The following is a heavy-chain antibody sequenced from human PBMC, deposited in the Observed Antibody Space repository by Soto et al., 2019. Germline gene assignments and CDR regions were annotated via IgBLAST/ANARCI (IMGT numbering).Heavy chain of an antibody. Sequence: EVQLLESGGGLVQPGGSLRLSCTASGFSLSTYGVTWVRQAPGTGLEWVSGVSGGSGTTHYADSVKGRFTITTDNSENKAYLQLNSLRVEDTAVYYCAKWNGYGDHWGQGTLVTVS. CDR3: AKWNGYGDH. CDR2: VSGGSGTT. CDR1: GFSLSTYG. V-gene: IGHV3-23*01. J-gene: IGHJ4*02. D-gene: IGHD1-1*01.